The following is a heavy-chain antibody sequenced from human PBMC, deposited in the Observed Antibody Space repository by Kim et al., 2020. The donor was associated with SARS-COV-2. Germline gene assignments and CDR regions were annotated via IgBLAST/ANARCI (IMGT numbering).Heavy chain of an antibody. D-gene: IGHD3-10*01. CDR3: ARVWFGEPPDYYYYGMDV. V-gene: IGHV1-3*01. J-gene: IGHJ6*02. CDR1: GYTFTSYA. CDR2: INAGNGNT. Sequence: ASVKVSCKASGYTFTSYAMHWVRQAPGQRLEWMGWINAGNGNTKYSQKFQGRVTITRDTSASTAYMELSSLRSEDTAVYYCARVWFGEPPDYYYYGMDVWGQGTTVTVSS.